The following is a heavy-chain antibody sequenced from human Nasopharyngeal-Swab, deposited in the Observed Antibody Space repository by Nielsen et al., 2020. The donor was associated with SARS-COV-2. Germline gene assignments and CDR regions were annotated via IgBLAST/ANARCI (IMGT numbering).Heavy chain of an antibody. Sequence: SVTLSLTCAVYAGSFTTYSWIWIRQPPGKGLEWIGEINHIGSTKYTTYNPSLTTRVTISLAKSKNQFSLTLTSVTAADTAIYFCARGRYYGDYDYWGQGALVTVSS. CDR1: AGSFTTYS. D-gene: IGHD4-17*01. J-gene: IGHJ4*02. V-gene: IGHV4-34*01. CDR2: INHIGST. CDR3: ARGRYYGDYDY.